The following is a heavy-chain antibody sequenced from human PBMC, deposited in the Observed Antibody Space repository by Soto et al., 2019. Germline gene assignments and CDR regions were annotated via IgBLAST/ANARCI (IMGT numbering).Heavy chain of an antibody. Sequence: EVQLVESGGGLVQPGGSLRLSCAASGFTLSRYWMQWVRQAPGKGLEWVSRIDGDESATNYADSVKGRFTISRDNAKTTLHLQMNSLRAEDTAVYYCVRDSHGDYWGQGTLVTVSS. CDR2: IDGDESAT. CDR1: GFTLSRYW. J-gene: IGHJ4*02. CDR3: VRDSHGDY. V-gene: IGHV3-74*01.